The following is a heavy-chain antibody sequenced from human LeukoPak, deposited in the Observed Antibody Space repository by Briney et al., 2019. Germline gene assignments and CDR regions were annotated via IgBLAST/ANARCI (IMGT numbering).Heavy chain of an antibody. CDR2: IWYDGSDE. J-gene: IGHJ4*02. CDR3: AKGGGELGSGSLDY. CDR1: GFTLSSYW. V-gene: IGHV3-30*02. Sequence: GGSLRLSCAASGFTLSSYWMSWVRQAPGKGLEWVAFIWYDGSDEYYADSVKGRFTISRDNSKNTLYLQMKSLTTEDTAVYYCAKGGGELGSGSLDYWGQGTLVTVSS. D-gene: IGHD3-10*01.